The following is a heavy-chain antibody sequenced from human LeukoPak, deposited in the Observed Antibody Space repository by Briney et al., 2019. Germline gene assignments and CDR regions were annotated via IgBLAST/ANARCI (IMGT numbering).Heavy chain of an antibody. D-gene: IGHD6-19*01. J-gene: IGHJ4*02. CDR2: INPSGGST. V-gene: IGHV1-46*01. CDR1: GYTFTSYY. Sequence: ASVKVSCKASGYTFTSYYTHWVRQAPGQGLEWMGIINPSGGSTSYAQKFQGRVTMTRDTSTSTVYMELSSLRSEDTAVYYCARKGGRLVPLRSKTPNGLDYWGQGTLVTVSS. CDR3: ARKGGRLVPLRSKTPNGLDY.